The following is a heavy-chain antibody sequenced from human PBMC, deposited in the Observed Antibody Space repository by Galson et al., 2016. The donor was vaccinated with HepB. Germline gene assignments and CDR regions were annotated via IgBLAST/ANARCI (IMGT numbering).Heavy chain of an antibody. V-gene: IGHV3-30*18. D-gene: IGHD2-2*01. J-gene: IGHJ4*02. Sequence: SLRLSCAASGFRFSDYGMHWVRLAPGKGLEWVAVISYDGSNAYYADSVKGRFTISRDNSKATLFLEMHSLRVEDTAAYYCAKDWYVVVVPAAMVADYWGQGTLVTVSS. CDR1: GFRFSDYG. CDR2: ISYDGSNA. CDR3: AKDWYVVVVPAAMVADY.